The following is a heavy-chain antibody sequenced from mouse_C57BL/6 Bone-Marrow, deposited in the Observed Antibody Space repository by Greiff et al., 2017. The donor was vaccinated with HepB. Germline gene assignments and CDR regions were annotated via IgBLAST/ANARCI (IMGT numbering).Heavy chain of an antibody. CDR1: GYTFTSYW. CDR2: IDPSDSYT. CDR3: AREGWAYWYFDV. V-gene: IGHV1-50*01. D-gene: IGHD2-3*01. J-gene: IGHJ1*03. Sequence: QVQLQQPGAELVKPGASVKLSCKASGYTFTSYWMQWVKQRPGQGLEWIGEIDPSDSYTNYNQKFKGKATLTVDTSSSTAYMQLSSLTSEDSAVDYCAREGWAYWYFDVWGTETTVTVSS.